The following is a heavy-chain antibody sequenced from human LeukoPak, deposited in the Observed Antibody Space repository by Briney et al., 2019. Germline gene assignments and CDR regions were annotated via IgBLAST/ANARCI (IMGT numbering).Heavy chain of an antibody. V-gene: IGHV1-2*02. J-gene: IGHJ4*02. Sequence: GASVKVSCKASGYTFTGYYMHWVRQAPGQGLEGMGWINSNSGGTNYAQNIQGRVTMTRDTSISTAYMEVSTLRSDDTPVYYCARGPYGGGDFYSRPFFDYWGQGTLVTVSS. CDR2: INSNSGGT. CDR1: GYTFTGYY. D-gene: IGHD2-21*02. CDR3: ARGPYGGGDFYSRPFFDY.